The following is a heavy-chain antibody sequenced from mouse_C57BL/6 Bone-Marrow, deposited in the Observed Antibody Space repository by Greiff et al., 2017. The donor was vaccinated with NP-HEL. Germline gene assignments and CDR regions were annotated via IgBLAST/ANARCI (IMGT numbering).Heavy chain of an antibody. CDR1: GFNIKDYY. J-gene: IGHJ2*01. D-gene: IGHD1-1*01. Sequence: EVKVEESGAELVRPGASVKLSCTASGFNIKDYYMHWVKQRPEQGLEWIGRIDPEDGDTEYAPKFQGKATMTADTSSNTAYLQLSSLTSEDTAVYYCTKDYGSFYYFDYWGQGTTLTVSS. CDR2: IDPEDGDT. V-gene: IGHV14-1*01. CDR3: TKDYGSFYYFDY.